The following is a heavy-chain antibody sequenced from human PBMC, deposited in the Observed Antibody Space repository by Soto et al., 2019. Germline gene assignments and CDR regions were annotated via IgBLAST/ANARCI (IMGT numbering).Heavy chain of an antibody. CDR1: GYTFTNYA. J-gene: IGHJ4*02. V-gene: IGHV1-3*05. Sequence: QVQLVQSGAEEKKPGASVKVSCKASGYTFTNYAMHWVRQAPGQRLEWMGWINAGNGNTKYSQKFQGRVTITSDTSASTAYMELSSLRSEDTAVYYCARVRGYYFLDYWGQGTLVTVSS. CDR2: INAGNGNT. CDR3: ARVRGYYFLDY. D-gene: IGHD1-26*01.